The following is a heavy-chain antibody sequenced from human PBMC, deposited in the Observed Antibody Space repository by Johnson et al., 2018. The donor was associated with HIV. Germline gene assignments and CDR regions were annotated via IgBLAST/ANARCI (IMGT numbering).Heavy chain of an antibody. CDR3: ALTSYYDSRGAFDI. D-gene: IGHD3-22*01. Sequence: QVQLVESGGGVVQPGRSLRLSCTASGFTFGDYAMSWVRQAPGKGLEWLAVISYDGSNKYYADSVKGRFTISRDNAKNSLYLQMNSLRAEDTAVYYCALTSYYDSRGAFDIWGQGTMVTVSS. CDR1: GFTFGDYA. V-gene: IGHV3-30*04. J-gene: IGHJ3*02. CDR2: ISYDGSNK.